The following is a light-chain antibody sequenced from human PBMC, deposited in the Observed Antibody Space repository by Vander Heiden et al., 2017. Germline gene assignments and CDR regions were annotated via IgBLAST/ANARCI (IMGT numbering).Light chain of an antibody. Sequence: DIQMTQFPSSLPASVGDRVTITCRASQSISSYLNWYQQKPGKAPKLLIYAASSLQSGVPSRFSGSGSGTDFTLTISRLQPEDFATYYCQQSDSTPYTFGQGTKLEIK. CDR2: AAS. CDR1: QSISSY. V-gene: IGKV1-39*01. J-gene: IGKJ2*01. CDR3: QQSDSTPYT.